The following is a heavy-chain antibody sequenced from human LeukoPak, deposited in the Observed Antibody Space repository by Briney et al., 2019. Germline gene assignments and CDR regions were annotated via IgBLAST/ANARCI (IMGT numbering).Heavy chain of an antibody. CDR1: GFTLSNHA. CDR2: ISGGAGST. Sequence: GGSLRLSCAASGFTLSNHAMNWVRQAPGKGLEWVSGISGGAGSTYYADSVKGRFTISRDNSNNALYLQMNSLRAEDTSVYYCAKGGLGSDILTTCDPWGQGTLVTVSS. CDR3: AKGGLGSDILTTCDP. J-gene: IGHJ5*02. D-gene: IGHD3-9*01. V-gene: IGHV3-23*01.